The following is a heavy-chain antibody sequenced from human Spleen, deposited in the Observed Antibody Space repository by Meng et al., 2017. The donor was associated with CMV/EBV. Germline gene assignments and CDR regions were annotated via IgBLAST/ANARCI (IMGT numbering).Heavy chain of an antibody. D-gene: IGHD6-13*01. Sequence: TCDASGCALRTRGVGVGWIRQLTRKARKWHALIYWNDNKSYSASLKSRITITKDTSKNPVVLTMTNMDPVETATYFWAHGTYSSSWYWGQGTLVTVSS. V-gene: IGHV2-5*01. CDR3: AHGTYSSSWY. CDR2: IYWNDNK. J-gene: IGHJ4*02. CDR1: GCALRTRGVG.